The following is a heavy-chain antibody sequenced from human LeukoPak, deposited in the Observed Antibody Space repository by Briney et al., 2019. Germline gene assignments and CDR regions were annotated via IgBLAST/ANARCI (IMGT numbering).Heavy chain of an antibody. CDR2: ISYDGTNQ. J-gene: IGHJ4*02. V-gene: IGHV3-30*18. CDR1: GFIFSSYG. Sequence: PGGSLRLSCAASGFIFSSYGMHWVRQAPGKGLEWVALISYDGTNQYYADSVKGRFTISRDNSKNTLYLQMNSLRAEDTAVYYCAKDRSWSYRSFDYWGQGTLVTVSS. D-gene: IGHD1-26*01. CDR3: AKDRSWSYRSFDY.